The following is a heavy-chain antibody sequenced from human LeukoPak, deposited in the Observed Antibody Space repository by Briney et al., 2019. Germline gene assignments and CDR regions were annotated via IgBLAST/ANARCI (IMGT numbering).Heavy chain of an antibody. V-gene: IGHV3-21*04. J-gene: IGHJ4*02. Sequence: AGGSLRLSCAASGFTFSSYSMNWVRQAPGKGLEWVSSITSSSSYIYYADSVKGRFTISRDNSKNTLYLQMNSLRAEDTAVYYCAKDQRGVAYCGGDCYPYFDYWGQGTLVTVSS. D-gene: IGHD2-21*02. CDR3: AKDQRGVAYCGGDCYPYFDY. CDR1: GFTFSSYS. CDR2: ITSSSSYI.